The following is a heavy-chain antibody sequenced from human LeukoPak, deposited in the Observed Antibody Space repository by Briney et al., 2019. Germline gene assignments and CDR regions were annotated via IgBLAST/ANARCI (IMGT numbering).Heavy chain of an antibody. Sequence: PGGSLRLSCAASGFTFSSYWMHWVRQDPGKGLVWVSRINSDGSGTSYADSVKGRFTISRDNSKNTLYLQMNSLRAEDTAVYYCAKGADPYSNYVDYWGQGTLVTVSS. CDR1: GFTFSSYW. CDR3: AKGADPYSNYVDY. J-gene: IGHJ4*02. CDR2: INSDGSGT. D-gene: IGHD4-11*01. V-gene: IGHV3-74*01.